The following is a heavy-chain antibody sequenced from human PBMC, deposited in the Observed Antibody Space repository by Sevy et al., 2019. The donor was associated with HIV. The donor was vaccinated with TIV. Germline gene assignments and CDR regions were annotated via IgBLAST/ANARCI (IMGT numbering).Heavy chain of an antibody. D-gene: IGHD3-22*01. CDR2: IYYSGST. CDR1: GGSISSYY. J-gene: IGHJ3*02. CDR3: ERAGGDSPTYYYDRSGYPNAFDI. V-gene: IGHV4-59*01. Sequence: SETLSLTCTVSGGSISSYYWSWIRQPPGKGLEGIGYIYYSGSTNYNPSLKSRVTISVDTSKNQFALTLSPVSAADTAVYSCERAGGDSPTYYYDRSGYPNAFDIWGQGTMVTVSS.